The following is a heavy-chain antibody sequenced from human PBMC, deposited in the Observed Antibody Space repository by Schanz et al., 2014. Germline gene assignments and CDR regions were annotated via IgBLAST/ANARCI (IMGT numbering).Heavy chain of an antibody. V-gene: IGHV3-23*04. D-gene: IGHD3-10*01. CDR2: ISGSGGST. J-gene: IGHJ4*02. Sequence: EVQLVQSGGGLVQPGGSLRLSCAASGFTFSSYAMSWVRQAPGKGLEWVSAISGSGGSTYYADSVKGRFTISRDNSKNTLYLQMNSLRPEDTAVYYCAKYRGYYRVSGSYRELAYWGQGTLVTVSS. CDR1: GFTFSSYA. CDR3: AKYRGYYRVSGSYRELAY.